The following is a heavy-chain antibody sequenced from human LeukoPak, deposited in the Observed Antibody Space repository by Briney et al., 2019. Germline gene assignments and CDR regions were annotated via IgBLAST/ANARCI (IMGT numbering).Heavy chain of an antibody. CDR3: ARQSDYNILTGYSSGYYFDY. Sequence: PGESLKISCMVSGYTFTNYWIDWVRQMPGKGLEWMGVIFPDDSEIRYSPSFQGQVTISADKSISTAYLQWSGLKASDTAIYYCARQSDYNILTGYSSGYYFDYWGQGTLVTVSS. CDR2: IFPDDSEI. V-gene: IGHV5-51*01. CDR1: GYTFTNYW. J-gene: IGHJ4*02. D-gene: IGHD3-9*01.